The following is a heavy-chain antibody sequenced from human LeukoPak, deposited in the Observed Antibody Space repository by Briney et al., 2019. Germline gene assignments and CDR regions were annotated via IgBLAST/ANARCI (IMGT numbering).Heavy chain of an antibody. D-gene: IGHD2-15*01. J-gene: IGHJ4*02. CDR2: INPNSGGT. V-gene: IGHV1-2*02. CDR3: ARVLTISDFDY. Sequence: GASVKVSCKASGYTFTGYYMHWVRQAPGQGLEWMGWINPNSGGTNYAQTFQGRVTITRDTSISTAYMELSRLRSDDTAVYYCARVLTISDFDYWGQGTLVTVSS. CDR1: GYTFTGYY.